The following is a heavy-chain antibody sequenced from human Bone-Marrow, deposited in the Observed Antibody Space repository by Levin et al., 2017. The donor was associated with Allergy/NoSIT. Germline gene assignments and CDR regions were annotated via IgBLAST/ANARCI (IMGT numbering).Heavy chain of an antibody. CDR1: GGSISSGGYY. D-gene: IGHD1-1*01. J-gene: IGHJ5*02. CDR3: ARDTTGTRGPPGFDP. V-gene: IGHV4-31*03. Sequence: SETLSLTCTVSGGSISSGGYYWSWIRQHPGKGLEWIGYIYYSGSTYYNPSLKSRVTISVDTSKNQFSLKLSSVTAADTAVYYCARDTTGTRGPPGFDPWGQGTLVTVSS. CDR2: IYYSGST.